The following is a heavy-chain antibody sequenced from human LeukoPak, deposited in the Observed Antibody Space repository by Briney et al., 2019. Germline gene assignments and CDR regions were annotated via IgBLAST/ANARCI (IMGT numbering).Heavy chain of an antibody. CDR3: ARRSPYCTNGVCLTAQKVVGYYFDY. CDR2: SYQTGFT. J-gene: IGHJ4*02. V-gene: IGHV4-4*02. CDR1: GVSISSSHW. Sequence: SETLSLTCAVSGVSISSSHWWSWVRQPPGGGLEWIGESYQTGFTNYNSSLKSRVTISVDKSKNQFSLKLSSVTAADTAVYYCARRSPYCTNGVCLTAQKVVGYYFDYWGQGTLVTVSS. D-gene: IGHD2-8*01.